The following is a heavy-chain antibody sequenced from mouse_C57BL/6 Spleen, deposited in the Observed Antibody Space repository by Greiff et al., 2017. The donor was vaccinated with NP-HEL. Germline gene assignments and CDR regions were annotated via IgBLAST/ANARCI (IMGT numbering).Heavy chain of an antibody. CDR1: GYTFPDYE. J-gene: IGHJ3*01. Sequence: VQLQESGAELVRPGASVTLSCKASGYTFPDYEMHWVKQTPVHGLEWIGAIDPETGGTAYNQKFKGKAILTADKSSSTAYMELRSLTSEDSAVYYWTRRYYDYVAYWGQGTLVTVSA. CDR2: IDPETGGT. V-gene: IGHV1-15*01. CDR3: TRRYYDYVAY. D-gene: IGHD2-4*01.